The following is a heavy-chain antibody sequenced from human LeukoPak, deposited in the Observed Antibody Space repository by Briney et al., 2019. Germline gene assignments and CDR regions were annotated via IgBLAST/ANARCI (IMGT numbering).Heavy chain of an antibody. CDR3: ASVRLSSSWYPFHY. CDR2: IYYSGST. V-gene: IGHV4-31*03. CDR1: GGSISSGGYY. D-gene: IGHD6-13*01. Sequence: TLSLTCTVSGGSISSGGYYCSSTRQHPGKGLEWIGYIYYSGSTYYNPSLKSRLTISVDTSKNQFSLQLSSVPAADTAVYYCASVRLSSSWYPFHYWGQGTLVTVSP. J-gene: IGHJ4*02.